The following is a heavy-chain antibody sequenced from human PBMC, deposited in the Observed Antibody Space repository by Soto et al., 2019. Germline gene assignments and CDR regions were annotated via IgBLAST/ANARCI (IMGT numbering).Heavy chain of an antibody. Sequence: ASVKVSCKASGYTFTGYYMHWVRQAPGQGLEWMGWINPNSGGTNYAQKFQGWVTMTRDTSISTAYMELSRLRSDDTAVFYCAKAGGPTYNYYGVEVWGQGTTVTVSS. J-gene: IGHJ6*02. D-gene: IGHD1-1*01. V-gene: IGHV1-2*04. CDR1: GYTFTGYY. CDR3: AKAGGPTYNYYGVEV. CDR2: INPNSGGT.